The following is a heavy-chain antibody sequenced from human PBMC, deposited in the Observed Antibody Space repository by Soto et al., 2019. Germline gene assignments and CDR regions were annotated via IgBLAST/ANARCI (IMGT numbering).Heavy chain of an antibody. CDR2: ISGSGGST. CDR1: GFTFSSYA. J-gene: IGHJ4*02. D-gene: IGHD6-19*01. Sequence: GGSLRLSCAASGFTFSSYAMSWVRQAPGKGLEWVSAISGSGGSTYYADSVKGRFTISRDNSKNTLYLQMNSLRAEDTAVYYCAKTVSGTGWYLGDYWGQGTLVTVSS. CDR3: AKTVSGTGWYLGDY. V-gene: IGHV3-23*01.